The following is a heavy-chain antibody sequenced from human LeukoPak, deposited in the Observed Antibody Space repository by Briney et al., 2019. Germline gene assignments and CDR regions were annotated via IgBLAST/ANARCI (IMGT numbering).Heavy chain of an antibody. J-gene: IGHJ4*01. V-gene: IGHV5-51*01. CDR3: VRLSDYGEYREGDYYFDF. Sequence: GESLKISCKTSGFTFTNFWIGWVRQKPGKVLEWMGIIYGGDSDTRYSPSFRGQVSISADKSTTTASLQWSSLQASDTALYYCVRLSDYGEYREGDYYFDFWGHGTLVTVSS. D-gene: IGHD4-17*01. CDR2: IYGGDSDT. CDR1: GFTFTNFW.